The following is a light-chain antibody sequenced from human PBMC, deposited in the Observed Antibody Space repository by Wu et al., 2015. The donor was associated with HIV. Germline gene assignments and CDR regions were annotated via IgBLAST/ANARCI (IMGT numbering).Light chain of an antibody. Sequence: AIQITQSPSSLSASTGDTVNITCQTSQHIRSSLAWYRQKPGKVPELLIYGASNLHRGVPSRFTGSGSGTGFTLSTNCLQSEDLATFYCHQYDTFPFTFGEGTKVDIK. CDR1: QHIRSS. CDR2: GAS. V-gene: IGKV1-8*01. J-gene: IGKJ4*01. CDR3: HQYDTFPFT.